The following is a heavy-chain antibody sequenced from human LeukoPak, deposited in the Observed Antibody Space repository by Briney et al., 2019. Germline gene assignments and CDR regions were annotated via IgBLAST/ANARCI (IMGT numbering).Heavy chain of an antibody. CDR3: AREPYSGNYGAYYYYYMDV. D-gene: IGHD1-26*01. CDR1: GLTFSSYN. J-gene: IGHJ6*03. V-gene: IGHV3-21*06. CDR2: ITSSSSYI. Sequence: PGGSLRLSCAASGLTFSSYNMNWVRQAPGKGLEWVSSITSSSSYIYYADSVKGRFTISRDNAKNSLYLQMDSLRVEDTAEYYCAREPYSGNYGAYYYYYMDVWGKGTTVTVSS.